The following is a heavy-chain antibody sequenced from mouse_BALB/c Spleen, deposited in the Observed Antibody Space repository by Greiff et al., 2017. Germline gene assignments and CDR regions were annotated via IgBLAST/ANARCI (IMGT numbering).Heavy chain of an antibody. CDR2: IDPSDSET. J-gene: IGHJ4*01. D-gene: IGHD2-1*01. CDR3: ARLYGNYAMDY. V-gene: IGHV1-69*02. Sequence: QVQLQQPGAELVKPGAPVKLSCKASGYTFTSYWMNWVKQRPGRGLEWIGRIDPSDSETHYNQKFKDKATLTVDKSSSTAYIQLSSLTSEDSAVYYCARLYGNYAMDYWGQGTSVTVSS. CDR1: GYTFTSYW.